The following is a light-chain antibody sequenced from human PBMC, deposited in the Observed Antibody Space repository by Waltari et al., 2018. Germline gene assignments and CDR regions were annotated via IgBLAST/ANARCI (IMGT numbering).Light chain of an antibody. J-gene: IGLJ2*01. CDR3: QAWDSSPVV. Sequence: SYELTQPPSVSVSPGQTASITCSGDKLGNKYVCWYQQKPGQSPVLVIYKDWKRPSGIPERFSGSNSGNTATLTISGTQAMDEADYYCQAWDSSPVVFGGGTKLTVL. CDR2: KDW. CDR1: KLGNKY. V-gene: IGLV3-1*01.